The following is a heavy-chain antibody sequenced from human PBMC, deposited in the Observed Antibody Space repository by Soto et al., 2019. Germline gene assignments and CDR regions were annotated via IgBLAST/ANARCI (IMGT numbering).Heavy chain of an antibody. CDR2: ISGSGGST. Sequence: EVQLLESGGGLVQPGGSLRLSCAASGFTFSSYAMSWVRQAPGKGLEWVSAISGSGGSTYYADSVKGRFTISRDNSKNTLYLQMNSLRAEDTAVYYCAKGPRIVGANLYYFDYWGQGTLVTVSS. J-gene: IGHJ4*02. CDR3: AKGPRIVGANLYYFDY. CDR1: GFTFSSYA. D-gene: IGHD1-26*01. V-gene: IGHV3-23*01.